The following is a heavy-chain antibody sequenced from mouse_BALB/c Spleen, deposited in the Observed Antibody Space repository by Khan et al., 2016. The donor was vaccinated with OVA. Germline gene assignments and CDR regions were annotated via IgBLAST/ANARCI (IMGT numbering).Heavy chain of an antibody. Sequence: QVQLQQSGSDLVMPGASVKMSCKASGYTFTDYWMHWVKQRPGQGLEWIGTIDNSDSYTSYNQKFKGKATLTVDESSSTAYMQLSSLTSEDSAVYYSARGDYGSKYVYFDCWGQGTTLTVSS. CDR1: GYTFTDYW. CDR2: IDNSDSYT. D-gene: IGHD1-1*01. CDR3: ARGDYGSKYVYFDC. V-gene: IGHV1-69*01. J-gene: IGHJ2*01.